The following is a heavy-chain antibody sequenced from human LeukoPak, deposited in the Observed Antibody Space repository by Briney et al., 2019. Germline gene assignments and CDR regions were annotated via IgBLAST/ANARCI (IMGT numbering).Heavy chain of an antibody. CDR1: GYTLTAFH. CDR2: INPDGGDT. CDR3: ANGVGATFGY. Sequence: ASVKVSCKASGYTLTAFHIHWVRQAPGQGLEWMGWINPDGGDTKFALKCKGRVTMTRDTSISTVYMELSSLRSDDTAVYYCANGVGATFGYWGQGTLVTVSS. J-gene: IGHJ4*02. D-gene: IGHD1-26*01. V-gene: IGHV1-2*02.